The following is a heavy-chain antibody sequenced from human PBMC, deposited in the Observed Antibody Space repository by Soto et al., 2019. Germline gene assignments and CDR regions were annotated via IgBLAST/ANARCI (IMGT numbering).Heavy chain of an antibody. CDR3: AKDHKDFWSGSEFDP. CDR2: ISGSGGST. V-gene: IGHV3-23*01. D-gene: IGHD3-3*01. J-gene: IGHJ5*02. Sequence: GGSLRLSCAASGFTFSSYAMSWVRQAPGKGLEWVSAISGSGGSTYYADSVKGRFTISRDNSKNTLYLQMNSLRAEDTAVYYCAKDHKDFWSGSEFDPWGQGTLVTVSS. CDR1: GFTFSSYA.